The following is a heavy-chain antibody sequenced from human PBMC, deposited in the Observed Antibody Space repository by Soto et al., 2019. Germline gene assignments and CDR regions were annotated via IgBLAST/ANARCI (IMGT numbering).Heavy chain of an antibody. CDR2: ISGSGGST. Sequence: ESRGGLVQPGGSLRLSCAASGFTFSSYAMSWVRQAPGKGLEWVSAISGSGGSTYYADSVKGRFTISRDNSKNTLYLQMNSLRAEDTAVYYCAKSGELYYYYGMDVWGQGTTVTVSS. V-gene: IGHV3-23*01. J-gene: IGHJ6*02. CDR1: GFTFSSYA. D-gene: IGHD1-26*01. CDR3: AKSGELYYYYGMDV.